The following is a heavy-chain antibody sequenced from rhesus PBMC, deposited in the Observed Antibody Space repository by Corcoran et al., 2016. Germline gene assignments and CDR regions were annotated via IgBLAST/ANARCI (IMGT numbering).Heavy chain of an antibody. CDR1: GGPISGYYY. CDR2: VHGSSATT. V-gene: IGHV4-143*01. J-gene: IGHJ4*01. Sequence: QVQLQESGPGLVKPSETLSLPCTVSGGPISGYYYWTWIRQPPGKGLGWIGGVHGSSATTYYSPSLRSRVTISKDSSKNQFSLNLSSVTAADTAVYYCARRDYDSAHYIDYWGQGVLVTVSS. D-gene: IGHD3-28*01. CDR3: ARRDYDSAHYIDY.